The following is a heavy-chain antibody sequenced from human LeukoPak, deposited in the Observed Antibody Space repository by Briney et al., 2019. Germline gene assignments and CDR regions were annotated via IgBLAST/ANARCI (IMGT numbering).Heavy chain of an antibody. D-gene: IGHD1/OR15-1a*01. CDR3: AREAYNWNIDVFDI. Sequence: GGSLRLSCEASGFSFRNYWMSWVRQAPGKGLAWVANIKQDGSEKYYVDSVKGRFTISRDNAKNSLYLQMNSLRAEDTAVYYCAREAYNWNIDVFDIWGQGTMVTVSS. J-gene: IGHJ3*02. V-gene: IGHV3-7*01. CDR2: IKQDGSEK. CDR1: GFSFRNYW.